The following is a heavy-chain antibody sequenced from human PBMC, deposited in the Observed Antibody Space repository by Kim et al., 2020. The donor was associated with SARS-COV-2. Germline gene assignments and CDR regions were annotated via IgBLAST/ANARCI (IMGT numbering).Heavy chain of an antibody. CDR3: ARSADMVRVASRF. CDR1: GYTFINYF. Sequence: ASVKVSCKTSGYTFINYFIHWVRQAPGQGLEWMGTLNPSSGSFTFAQIFQGRVTMTRDTSTTTVYMELSSLRLEDTAMYFCARSADMVRVASRFWCQGTL. CDR2: LNPSSGSF. V-gene: IGHV1-46*03. D-gene: IGHD3-10*01. J-gene: IGHJ4*02.